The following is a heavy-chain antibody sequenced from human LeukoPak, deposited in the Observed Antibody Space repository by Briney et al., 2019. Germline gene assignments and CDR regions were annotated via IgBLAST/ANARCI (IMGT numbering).Heavy chain of an antibody. V-gene: IGHV4-34*01. Sequence: SETLSLTCAVYGGSFSGYYWSWIRQPPGKGLEWIGEINHSGSTNYNPSLMSRVTISVDTSKNQFSLKLSSVTAADTAVYYCASHVEVATINVGYFDYWGQGTLVTVSS. J-gene: IGHJ4*02. CDR3: ASHVEVATINVGYFDY. CDR2: INHSGST. D-gene: IGHD5-24*01. CDR1: GGSFSGYY.